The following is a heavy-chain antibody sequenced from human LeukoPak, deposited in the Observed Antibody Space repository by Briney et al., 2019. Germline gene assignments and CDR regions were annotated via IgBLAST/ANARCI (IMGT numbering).Heavy chain of an antibody. D-gene: IGHD2-2*01. J-gene: IGHJ3*02. V-gene: IGHV4-30-2*01. CDR1: GGSISSGGYY. CDR3: AREVVPAAKAKAFDI. CDR2: IYHSGST. Sequence: SETLSLTCTVSGGSISSGGYYWSWIRQPPGKGLEWIGYIYHSGSTYYNPSLKSRVTISVDRSKNQFSLKLSSVTAADTAVYYCAREVVPAAKAKAFDIWGQGTMVTVSS.